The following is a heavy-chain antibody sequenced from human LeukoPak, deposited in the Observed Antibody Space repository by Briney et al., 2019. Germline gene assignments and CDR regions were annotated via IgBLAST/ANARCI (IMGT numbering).Heavy chain of an antibody. J-gene: IGHJ4*02. D-gene: IGHD3-3*01. CDR3: ATSVLRFLEWLPIFDY. CDR1: GYTLTELS. V-gene: IGHV1-24*01. CDR2: FDPEDGET. Sequence: GASVKVSCKVSGYTLTELSMHWVRQAPGKGLEWMGGFDPEDGETIYAQKFQGRVTMTEDTSTDTAYMELSSLRSEDTAVYYCATSVLRFLEWLPIFDYWGQGTLVTVSS.